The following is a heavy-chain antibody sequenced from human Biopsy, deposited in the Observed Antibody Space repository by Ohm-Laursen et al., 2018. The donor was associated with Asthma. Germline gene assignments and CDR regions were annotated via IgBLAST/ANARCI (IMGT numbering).Heavy chain of an antibody. V-gene: IGHV3-23*01. CDR1: GFMFRSYA. CDR2: ISSGGGTI. CDR3: AKVGHGYGDYVGYLDP. J-gene: IGHJ5*02. Sequence: SLRLSCTASGFMFRSYAIHWVRQAPGKGLVWVSIISSGGGTIDYADSVKGRFTISRNISTNTVYLQMDSLSADDTAVYYCAKVGHGYGDYVGYLDPWGQGTLVTVSS. D-gene: IGHD4-17*01.